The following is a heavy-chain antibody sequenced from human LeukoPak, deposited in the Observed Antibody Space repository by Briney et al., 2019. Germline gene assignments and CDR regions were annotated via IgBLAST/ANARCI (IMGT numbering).Heavy chain of an antibody. J-gene: IGHJ6*03. CDR3: ARVNLEYYYASGRLIKYYYYYMDV. V-gene: IGHV3-53*01. CDR1: GFTVSSNY. Sequence: GGSLRLSCAASGFTVSSNYMSWVRQAPGKGLEWVSVIYIGGSTYYADSVKGRFTISRDNSKNTLSLQMSSLKASDTAMYYCARVNLEYYYASGRLIKYYYYYMDVWGKGTTVTISS. CDR2: IYIGGST. D-gene: IGHD3-10*01.